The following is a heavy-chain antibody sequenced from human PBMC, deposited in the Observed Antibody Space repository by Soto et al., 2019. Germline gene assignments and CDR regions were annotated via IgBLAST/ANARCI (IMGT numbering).Heavy chain of an antibody. J-gene: IGHJ4*02. Sequence: QVQLQESGPGLVKPSETLSLTCTVSGGSISSYYWSWIRQPPGKGLEWLGYIYYSGSTNYNPSLKSRVTISVDTSKNQFSLKLSSVTAADTAVYYCARHLPYCGGDCYPDYWGQGTLVTVSS. D-gene: IGHD2-21*02. CDR3: ARHLPYCGGDCYPDY. V-gene: IGHV4-59*08. CDR2: IYYSGST. CDR1: GGSISSYY.